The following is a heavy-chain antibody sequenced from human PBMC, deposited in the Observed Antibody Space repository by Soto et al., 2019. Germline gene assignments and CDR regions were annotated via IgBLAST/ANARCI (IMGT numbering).Heavy chain of an antibody. Sequence: SETRSLTCTVSGGSVSSGSYYWSWIRQSPGKGLEWIGYIYYSGSANYNPSLKSRGTISVDTSKNQFSLKLSSVTAADTAVYYCARGYNWNDDAFDIWGQGTMVTVSS. V-gene: IGHV4-61*01. CDR1: GGSVSSGSYY. J-gene: IGHJ3*02. D-gene: IGHD1-1*01. CDR2: IYYSGSA. CDR3: ARGYNWNDDAFDI.